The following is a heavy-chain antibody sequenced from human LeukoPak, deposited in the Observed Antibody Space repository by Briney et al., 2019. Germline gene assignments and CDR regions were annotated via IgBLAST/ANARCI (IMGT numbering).Heavy chain of an antibody. D-gene: IGHD3-22*01. J-gene: IGHJ4*02. CDR2: ISASTSSI. Sequence: GGSLRLSCAASGFTFSSYSMNWVRQAPGKGLEWVSYISASTSSIYYADSVKGRFTISRDIGKNSLYLQMNSLRAEDTAVYYCAASSGSGNYAYYFDYWGQGTLVTVSS. V-gene: IGHV3-48*04. CDR1: GFTFSSYS. CDR3: AASSGSGNYAYYFDY.